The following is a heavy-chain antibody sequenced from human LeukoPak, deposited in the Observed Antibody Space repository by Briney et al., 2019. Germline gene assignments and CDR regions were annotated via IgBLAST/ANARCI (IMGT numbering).Heavy chain of an antibody. J-gene: IGHJ6*03. V-gene: IGHV3-30*02. CDR1: GFIFSSYG. CDR2: IRYDGSNK. D-gene: IGHD1-7*01. CDR3: AKDGFITGTTFSQLFSYYYYYYMDV. Sequence: PGGSLRLSCAASGFIFSSYGMHWVRQAPGKGLDWVAFIRYDGSNKYYADSVKGRFTISRDNSKNTLYLQMNSLRAEDTAVYYCAKDGFITGTTFSQLFSYYYYYYMDVWGKGTTVTVSS.